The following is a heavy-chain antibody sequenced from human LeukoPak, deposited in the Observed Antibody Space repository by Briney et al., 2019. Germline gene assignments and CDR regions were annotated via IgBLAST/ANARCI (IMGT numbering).Heavy chain of an antibody. V-gene: IGHV4-31*03. CDR1: GGSISSGGYS. Sequence: SETLSLTCTVSGGSISSGGYSWNGIRQHPGKGLGWIGYIYYSGSTYYNPSLKSRVTISVDTSKIQFSLKLSSVTAADTAVYYCARDGPTAIDYWGQGTLVTVSS. CDR2: IYYSGST. J-gene: IGHJ4*02. CDR3: ARDGPTAIDY.